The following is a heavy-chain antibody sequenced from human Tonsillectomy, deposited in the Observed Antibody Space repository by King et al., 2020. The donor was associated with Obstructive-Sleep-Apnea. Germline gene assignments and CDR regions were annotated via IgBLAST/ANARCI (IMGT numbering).Heavy chain of an antibody. Sequence: VQLVQSGAEVKKPGASVKVSCKASGYTFTSYGISWVRQAPGQGLEWMGWISAYKCNTNYAQKLQGRVTMTQDTSTSTAYVELSSLRSDDTAVDYCARSTAVAGPPPTTHWGQGTLVTVSS. CDR3: ARSTAVAGPPPTTH. J-gene: IGHJ4*02. CDR2: ISAYKCNT. V-gene: IGHV1-18*04. CDR1: GYTFTSYG. D-gene: IGHD6-19*01.